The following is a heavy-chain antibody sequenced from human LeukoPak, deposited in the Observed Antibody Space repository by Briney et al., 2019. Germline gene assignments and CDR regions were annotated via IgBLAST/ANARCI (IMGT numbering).Heavy chain of an antibody. Sequence: SETLSLTCAVYGGSFNTYYWNWIRQSPGKGLEWIGEINHTGTTNYNPSLKSRFTISVDTSKNQFSLKLSSVTAADTAVFYCASLTTADAFDIWGQGTMVTVSS. J-gene: IGHJ3*02. D-gene: IGHD3-22*01. CDR1: GGSFNTYY. CDR3: ASLTTADAFDI. CDR2: INHTGTT. V-gene: IGHV4-34*01.